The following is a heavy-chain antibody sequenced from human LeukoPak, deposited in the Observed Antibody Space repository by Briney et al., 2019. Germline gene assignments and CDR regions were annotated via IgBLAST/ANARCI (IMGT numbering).Heavy chain of an antibody. D-gene: IGHD5-18*01. J-gene: IGHJ5*02. CDR2: IIPIFGTA. Sequence: SVKVSCKASGGTFSSYAISWVRQAPGQGLEWMGGIIPIFGTANYAQKFQGRVTITADESTSTAYMELSSLRSEDTAVYYCARGTDDTAMGSFDPWGQGTLVTVSS. CDR1: GGTFSSYA. CDR3: ARGTDDTAMGSFDP. V-gene: IGHV1-69*13.